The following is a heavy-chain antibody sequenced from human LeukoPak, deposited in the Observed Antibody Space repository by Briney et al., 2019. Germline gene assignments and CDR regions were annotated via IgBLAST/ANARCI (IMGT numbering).Heavy chain of an antibody. D-gene: IGHD6-19*01. V-gene: IGHV1-46*01. CDR1: GGTNYA. J-gene: IGHJ4*02. CDR2: INPSGGST. CDR3: ARDHELQWLVGVACLDY. Sequence: ASVKVSCKVSGGTNYAISWLRQAPGQGLEWMGIINPSGGSTSYAQKFQGRVTMTRDMSTSTVYMELSSLRSEDTAVYYCARDHELQWLVGVACLDYWGQGTLVTVSS.